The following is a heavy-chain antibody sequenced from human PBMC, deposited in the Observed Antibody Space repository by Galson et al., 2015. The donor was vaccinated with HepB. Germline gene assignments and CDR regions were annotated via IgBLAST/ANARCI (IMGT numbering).Heavy chain of an antibody. CDR1: GFTFSSYA. Sequence: SLRLSCAASGFTFSSYAMSWVRQAPGKGLEWVTAISGSGGSTYYADSVKGRFTISRDNSKNTLYLQMNSLRAEDTAVYYCAKGGLLWFGELLAYFDYWGQGTLVTVSS. CDR2: ISGSGGST. V-gene: IGHV3-23*01. CDR3: AKGGLLWFGELLAYFDY. J-gene: IGHJ4*02. D-gene: IGHD3-10*01.